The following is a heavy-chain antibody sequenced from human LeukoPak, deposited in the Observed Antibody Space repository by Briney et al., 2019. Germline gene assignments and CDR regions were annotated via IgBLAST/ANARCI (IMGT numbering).Heavy chain of an antibody. CDR1: GFTFSSYG. Sequence: PGGSLRLSCAASGFTFSSYGMHWVRQAPGKGLEWVAVISYDGSNKYYADSVKGRFTISRDNSKNTLYLQMNSLRAEDTAVYYCAKDQYGDYLNYWGQGTLVTVSS. J-gene: IGHJ4*02. V-gene: IGHV3-30*18. D-gene: IGHD4-17*01. CDR3: AKDQYGDYLNY. CDR2: ISYDGSNK.